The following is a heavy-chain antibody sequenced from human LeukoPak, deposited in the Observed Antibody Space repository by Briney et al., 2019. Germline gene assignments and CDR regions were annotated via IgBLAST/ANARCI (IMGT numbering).Heavy chain of an antibody. J-gene: IGHJ4*02. D-gene: IGHD5-18*01. CDR3: ARDRGGYTYSHDY. CDR1: GGSISSNNW. Sequence: EPSETLSLTCAVSGGSISSNNWWIWVRRSPEKGLEWIGEIYHDGSTNYNPSLKSRVTISMDKSKNQLSLKLNFVTAADTAVYYCARDRGGYTYSHDYWGQGTLVTVSS. CDR2: IYHDGST. V-gene: IGHV4-4*02.